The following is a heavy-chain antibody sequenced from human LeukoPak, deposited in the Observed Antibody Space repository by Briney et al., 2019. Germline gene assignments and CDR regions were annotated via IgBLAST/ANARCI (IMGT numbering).Heavy chain of an antibody. CDR1: GASISSSNW. CDR2: IYHSGST. Sequence: SETLSLTCAVSGASISSSNWLSWVRQSPGKGLEWIGEIYHSGSTNYNPSLKSRVTISVDNSKNQFSLKMSSMTAADTAVYYCARRRVRVAAARGYFDYWGQGTLVTVSS. V-gene: IGHV4-4*02. CDR3: ARRRVRVAAARGYFDY. J-gene: IGHJ4*02. D-gene: IGHD6-13*01.